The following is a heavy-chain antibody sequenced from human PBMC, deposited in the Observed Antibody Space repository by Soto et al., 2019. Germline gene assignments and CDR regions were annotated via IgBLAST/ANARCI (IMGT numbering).Heavy chain of an antibody. CDR3: ARDLRSWDWFDP. CDR2: INPNSGGT. Sequence: ASVKVSCKASGYTFTGYYMHWVRQAPGQGLEWMGWINPNSGGTNYTQKFQGRVTMTRDTSISTAYMELSRLRSDDTAVYYCARDLRSWDWFDPWGQGTLVTVSS. J-gene: IGHJ5*02. V-gene: IGHV1-2*02. D-gene: IGHD1-26*01. CDR1: GYTFTGYY.